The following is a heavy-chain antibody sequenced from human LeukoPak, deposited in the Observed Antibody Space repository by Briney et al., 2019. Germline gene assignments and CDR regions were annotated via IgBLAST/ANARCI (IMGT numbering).Heavy chain of an antibody. CDR2: FYSPGST. CDR1: GFTVTTKS. D-gene: IGHD2-2*01. J-gene: IGHJ1*01. CDR3: ASARESCIGSSCYEYFHH. V-gene: IGHV3-53*01. Sequence: GGSLRLPCAASGFTVTTKSMAWVRQAPGRGLEWVSVFYSPGSTYYADSVHGRFTISRDTSLNTLFLQMNSLRVEDTAVYYCASARESCIGSSCYEYFHHWGQGTPLTVSS.